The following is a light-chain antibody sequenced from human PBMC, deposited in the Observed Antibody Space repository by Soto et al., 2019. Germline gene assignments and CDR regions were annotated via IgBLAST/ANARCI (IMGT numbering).Light chain of an antibody. V-gene: IGLV2-14*01. CDR2: DVN. J-gene: IGLJ1*01. CDR1: CSDVGGYNY. CDR3: SSYTSSSTPYV. Sequence: QSALTQPASVSGSPGQSITISCTGTCSDVGGYNYVSWYQQHPGKAPKLMIYDVNNRPSGVSNRFSGSKSGNTASLTISGLQAEDEADYYCSSYTSSSTPYVFGTGTKLTVL.